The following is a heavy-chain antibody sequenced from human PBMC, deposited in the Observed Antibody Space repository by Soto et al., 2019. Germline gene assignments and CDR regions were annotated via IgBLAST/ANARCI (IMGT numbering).Heavy chain of an antibody. CDR2: IIPIFGTA. J-gene: IGHJ5*02. V-gene: IGHV1-69*13. D-gene: IGHD5-18*01. CDR3: ARGPPLSRPRGYSYGFNWSDP. CDR1: GGTFSSYA. Sequence: ASVKVSCKASGGTFSSYAISWVRQAPGQGLEWMGGIIPIFGTANYAQKFQGRVTITAGESTSTAYMELSSLRSEDTAVYYCARGPPLSRPRGYSYGFNWSDPWGQGTLVTVSS.